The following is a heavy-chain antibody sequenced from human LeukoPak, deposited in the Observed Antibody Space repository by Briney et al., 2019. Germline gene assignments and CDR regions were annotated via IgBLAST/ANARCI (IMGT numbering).Heavy chain of an antibody. V-gene: IGHV1-58*01. CDR2: IVVGSGNT. Sequence: SVKVSCKASGFTFTSSAVQWVRQARGQRLEWIGWIVVGSGNTNYAQKFQERVTITRDMSTSTAYMELSSLRSEDTAVYYCAAEIDSSGYYFVDYWGQGTLVTVSS. J-gene: IGHJ4*02. CDR3: AAEIDSSGYYFVDY. D-gene: IGHD3-22*01. CDR1: GFTFTSSA.